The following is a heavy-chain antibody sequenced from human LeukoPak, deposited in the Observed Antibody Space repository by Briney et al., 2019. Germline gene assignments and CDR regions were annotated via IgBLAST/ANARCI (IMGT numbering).Heavy chain of an antibody. Sequence: GASVKVSCKASGYTFTGYYMHWVRQAPGQGLEWMGWINPNSGGTNYAQKFQGRVTMTRDTSISTAYMELSRLRSDDTAVYYCASCIAVAGTDDAFDIWGLGTMVTVSS. V-gene: IGHV1-2*02. CDR1: GYTFTGYY. CDR2: INPNSGGT. D-gene: IGHD6-19*01. CDR3: ASCIAVAGTDDAFDI. J-gene: IGHJ3*02.